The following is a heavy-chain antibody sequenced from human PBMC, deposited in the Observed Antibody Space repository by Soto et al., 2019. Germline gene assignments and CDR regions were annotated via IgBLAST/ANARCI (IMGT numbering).Heavy chain of an antibody. Sequence: QLQLQESGPGLVKPSETLSLTCTVSGGSISSSSYYWGWIRQPPGKGLEWIGSIYYSGSTYYNPSLRRRVTISVDTSKIQFSLKPSSVTAADTAVYYCARLSLGYCSGGSCYSSAFDIWGQGTMVTVSS. CDR2: IYYSGST. D-gene: IGHD2-15*01. CDR3: ARLSLGYCSGGSCYSSAFDI. J-gene: IGHJ3*02. V-gene: IGHV4-39*01. CDR1: GGSISSSSYY.